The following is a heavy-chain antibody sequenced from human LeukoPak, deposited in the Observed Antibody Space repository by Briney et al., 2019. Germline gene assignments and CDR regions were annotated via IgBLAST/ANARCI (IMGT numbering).Heavy chain of an antibody. CDR1: GGSISSGGYY. D-gene: IGHD2-2*01. CDR3: ARGSLVPAAILYYYYGMDV. CDR2: IYYSGST. Sequence: SQTLSLTCTVSGGSISSGGYYWSWIRQHPGKGLEWIGYIYYSGSTYYNPSLKSRVTISVDTSKNQSSLKLSSVTAADTAVYYCARGSLVPAAILYYYYGMDVWGQGTTVTVSS. J-gene: IGHJ6*02. V-gene: IGHV4-31*03.